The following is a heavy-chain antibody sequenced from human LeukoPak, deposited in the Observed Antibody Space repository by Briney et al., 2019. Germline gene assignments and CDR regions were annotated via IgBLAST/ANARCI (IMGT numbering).Heavy chain of an antibody. Sequence: SETLSLTCTVSGGSISSSSYYWGWIRQPPGKGLEWIGSIYYSGSTYYNPSFKSRVTISVDTSKNQFSLKLSSVTAADTAVYYCARMVIRQFDYWGQGTLVTVSS. V-gene: IGHV4-39*01. CDR2: IYYSGST. CDR3: ARMVIRQFDY. CDR1: GGSISSSSYY. D-gene: IGHD3-22*01. J-gene: IGHJ4*02.